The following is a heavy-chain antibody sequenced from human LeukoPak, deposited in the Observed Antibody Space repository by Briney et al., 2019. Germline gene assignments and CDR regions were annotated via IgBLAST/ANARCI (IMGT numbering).Heavy chain of an antibody. CDR3: ARDRGYDFWSGYYWYYYYYMDV. Sequence: GGSLRLSCAASGFTFSSYWMSWVSQAPGKRLEWVANIKQDGSEKYYVDSVKGRFTISRDNAKNSLYLQMNSLRAEDTAVYYCARDRGYDFWSGYYWYYYYYMDVWGKGTTLTVSS. CDR1: GFTFSSYW. CDR2: IKQDGSEK. V-gene: IGHV3-7*01. J-gene: IGHJ6*03. D-gene: IGHD3-3*01.